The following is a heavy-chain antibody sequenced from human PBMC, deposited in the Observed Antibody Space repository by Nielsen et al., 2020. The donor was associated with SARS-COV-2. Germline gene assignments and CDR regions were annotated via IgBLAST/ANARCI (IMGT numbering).Heavy chain of an antibody. J-gene: IGHJ6*02. CDR3: ARDKFYSSSWYGDNYYYGMDV. V-gene: IGHV3-33*01. CDR1: GFTFSIYG. CDR2: IWYDGSNK. D-gene: IGHD6-13*01. Sequence: SLRLSCAASGFTFSIYGMHWVRQAPGKGLEWVAVIWYDGSNKYYADSVKGRFTISRDNSKNTLYLQMNSLRAEDTAVYYCARDKFYSSSWYGDNYYYGMDVWGQGTTVTVSS.